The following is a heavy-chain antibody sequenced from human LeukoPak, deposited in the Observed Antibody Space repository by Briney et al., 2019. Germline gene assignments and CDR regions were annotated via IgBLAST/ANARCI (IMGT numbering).Heavy chain of an antibody. CDR2: ISSSGSTI. V-gene: IGHV3-11*01. CDR1: GFTFSDYY. CDR3: ARVGIVVVPAARGWGFDY. D-gene: IGHD2-2*01. J-gene: IGHJ4*02. Sequence: GGSLRLSCAASGFTFSDYYMSWIHQAPGKGLEWVSYISSSGSTIYYADSVKGRFTISRDNAKNSLYLQMNSLRAEDTAVYYCARVGIVVVPAARGWGFDYWGQGTLVTVSS.